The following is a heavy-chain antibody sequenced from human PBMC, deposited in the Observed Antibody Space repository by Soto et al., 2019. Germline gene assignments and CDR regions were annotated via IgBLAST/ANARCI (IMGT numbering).Heavy chain of an antibody. D-gene: IGHD2-2*01. CDR1: GGSISSSSYY. J-gene: IGHJ5*02. V-gene: IGHV4-39*01. CDR2: IYYSGST. Sequence: SETLSLTCTVSGGSISSSSYYWGWIHQPPGKGLEWIGSIYYSGSTYYNPSLKSRVTISVDTSKNQFSLKLSSVTAADTAVYYCARLKGYCSSTSCPNWFDPWGQGTLVTVSS. CDR3: ARLKGYCSSTSCPNWFDP.